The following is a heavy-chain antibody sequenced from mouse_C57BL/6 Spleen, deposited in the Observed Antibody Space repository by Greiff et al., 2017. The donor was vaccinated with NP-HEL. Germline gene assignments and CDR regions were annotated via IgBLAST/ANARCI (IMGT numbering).Heavy chain of an antibody. J-gene: IGHJ2*01. CDR3: ARREGNYFDY. CDR1: GYTFTSYW. Sequence: VQLQQSGAELVKPGASVKLSCKASGYTFTSYWMHWVKQRPGQGLEWIGMIHPNSGSTNYNEKFKSKATLTVDISSSTAYMQLSSLTSEDSAVYYCARREGNYFDYWGQGTTLTVSS. CDR2: IHPNSGST. V-gene: IGHV1-64*01.